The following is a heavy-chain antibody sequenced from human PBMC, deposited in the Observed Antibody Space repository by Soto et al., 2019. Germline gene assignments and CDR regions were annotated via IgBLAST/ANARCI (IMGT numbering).Heavy chain of an antibody. D-gene: IGHD3-22*01. Sequence: HPGGSLRLSCTASGFNLSTYGVHWVRQPPGKGLEWVAVVSFDGRNKYYAGSVEGRFTISRDNSKKTLYLHMNSLRAEDTAVYYCDKEGFYDSNGYYPFDSWGQGTLVTVSS. J-gene: IGHJ4*02. CDR1: GFNLSTYG. CDR2: VSFDGRNK. V-gene: IGHV3-30*18. CDR3: DKEGFYDSNGYYPFDS.